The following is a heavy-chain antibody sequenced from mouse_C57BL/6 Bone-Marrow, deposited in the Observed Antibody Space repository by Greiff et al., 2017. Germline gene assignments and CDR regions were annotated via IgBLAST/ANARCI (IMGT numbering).Heavy chain of an antibody. V-gene: IGHV1-50*01. CDR3: AREGITTVVGNIDY. CDR2: IDPSDSYT. CDR1: GYTFTSYW. Sequence: QVQLQQPGAELVKPGASVKLSCKASGYTFTSYWMQWVKQRPGQGLEWIGEIDPSDSYTNYTQKFKGKATLTVDTSSTTAYMQLSSLTSADSAVYYCAREGITTVVGNIDYGGQGTTLTVSS. J-gene: IGHJ2*01. D-gene: IGHD1-1*01.